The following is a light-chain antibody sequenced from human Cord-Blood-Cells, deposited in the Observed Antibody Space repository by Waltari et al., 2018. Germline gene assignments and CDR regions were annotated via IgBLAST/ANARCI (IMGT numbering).Light chain of an antibody. V-gene: IGKV1-33*01. CDR3: QQYDNLPLT. Sequence: DIQMIQSPSSLSASVGDRVTSTCQASQDISNYLNWYQQKPGKAPKLLIYDASNLEKGVPSRFSGSGSGTDFTFTISSLQPEDIATYYCQQYDNLPLTFGGGTKVGIK. CDR2: DAS. CDR1: QDISNY. J-gene: IGKJ4*01.